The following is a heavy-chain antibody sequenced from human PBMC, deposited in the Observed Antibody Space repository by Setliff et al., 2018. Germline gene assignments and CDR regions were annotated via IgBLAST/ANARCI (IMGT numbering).Heavy chain of an antibody. Sequence: PSETLSLTCTVSGGSISDYYWSWIRQAPGKGLEWIGYIYYGGSTNYNPSLNSRVAISVDTSENQFSLRLNSVTAADTAVYYCVLRLGELSFEEAFDIWGQGTMVTVSS. V-gene: IGHV4-59*08. CDR3: VLRLGELSFEEAFDI. CDR2: IYYGGST. J-gene: IGHJ3*02. D-gene: IGHD3-16*02. CDR1: GGSISDYY.